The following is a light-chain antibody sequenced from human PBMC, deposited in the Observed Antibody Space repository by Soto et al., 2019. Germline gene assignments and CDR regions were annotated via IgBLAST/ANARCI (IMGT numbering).Light chain of an antibody. CDR2: GAS. CDR1: QSVSSSY. J-gene: IGKJ2*01. CDR3: LHDYNFPYT. Sequence: EIVLTQSPGTLSLSPGERATLSCRASQSVSSSYLAWYQQKPGQAPRLLIYGASSRATGIPDRFSGSGSGTDFTLTISRLEPEDFATYYCLHDYNFPYTFGQGTKVDI. V-gene: IGKV3-20*01.